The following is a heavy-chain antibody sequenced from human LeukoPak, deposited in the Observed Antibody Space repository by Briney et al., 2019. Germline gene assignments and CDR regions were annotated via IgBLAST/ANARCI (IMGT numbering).Heavy chain of an antibody. Sequence: SETLSLTCTVSGGXLSYYFCSWIRQPPGKGLEWIGYISYSGSTDYNPSLKSRVIVSVDTSKNQFSLKVTSLTAADTAVYHCARHVSGTRDGYKGFDIWGQGIMVTVSS. V-gene: IGHV4-59*08. D-gene: IGHD5-24*01. CDR1: GGXLSYYF. CDR2: ISYSGST. CDR3: ARHVSGTRDGYKGFDI. J-gene: IGHJ3*02.